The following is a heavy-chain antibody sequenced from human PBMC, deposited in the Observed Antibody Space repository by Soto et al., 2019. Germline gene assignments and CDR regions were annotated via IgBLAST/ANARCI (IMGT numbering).Heavy chain of an antibody. CDR2: ISYDGSNK. CDR1: GFTFSSYG. CDR3: AKALGLHKYYYYGMDV. Sequence: QVQLVESGGGVVQPGRSLRLSCAASGFTFSSYGMHWVRQAPGKGLEWVAVISYDGSNKYYADSMKGRFTISRDNSKNTLYLQMNSLRAEDTAVYYCAKALGLHKYYYYGMDVWGQGTTVTVSS. D-gene: IGHD5-12*01. J-gene: IGHJ6*02. V-gene: IGHV3-30*18.